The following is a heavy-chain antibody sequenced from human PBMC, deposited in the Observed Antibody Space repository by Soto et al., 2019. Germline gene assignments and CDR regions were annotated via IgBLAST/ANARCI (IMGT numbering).Heavy chain of an antibody. Sequence: PSETLSLTCTVSGGSISSSSYYWGWIRQPPGKGLEWIGSIYYSGSTYYNPSLKSRVTISVDTSKNQFSLKLSSVTAADTAVYYCARQRDYYDSSGSFDYWGQGTLVTVSS. CDR1: GGSISSSSYY. V-gene: IGHV4-39*01. J-gene: IGHJ4*02. CDR3: ARQRDYYDSSGSFDY. D-gene: IGHD3-22*01. CDR2: IYYSGST.